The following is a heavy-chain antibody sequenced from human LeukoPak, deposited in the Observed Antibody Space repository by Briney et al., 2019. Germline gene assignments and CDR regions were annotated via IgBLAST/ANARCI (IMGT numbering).Heavy chain of an antibody. CDR1: GFTFSSYS. V-gene: IGHV3-21*01. D-gene: IGHD3-22*01. Sequence: GGSLRLSCAASGFTFSSYSMNWVRQAPGKGLEWVSPISSSSSYIYYADSVKGRFTVSRDNAKNSLYLQMNSLRAEDTAVYYCARDARYYYDSSGYYPDAFDIWGQGTMVTVSS. CDR2: ISSSSSYI. J-gene: IGHJ3*02. CDR3: ARDARYYYDSSGYYPDAFDI.